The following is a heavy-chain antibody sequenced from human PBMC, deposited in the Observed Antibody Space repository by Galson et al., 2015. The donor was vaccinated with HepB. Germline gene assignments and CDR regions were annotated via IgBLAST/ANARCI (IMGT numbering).Heavy chain of an antibody. D-gene: IGHD3-3*01. CDR3: AKETRDYDFWSGYSLDC. CDR2: ISYDENNR. V-gene: IGHV3-30*18. Sequence: SLRLSCAASGFTFRSYGMHWVRQAPGKGLEWVAVISYDENNRNYADSVKGRFTISRDNSKNTVHLQMNSLRAEDTAVYYCAKETRDYDFWSGYSLDCWGQGTLVTVSS. CDR1: GFTFRSYG. J-gene: IGHJ4*02.